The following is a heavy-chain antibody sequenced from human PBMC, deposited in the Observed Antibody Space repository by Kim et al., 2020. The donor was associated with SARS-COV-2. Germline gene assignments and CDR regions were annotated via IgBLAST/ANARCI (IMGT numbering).Heavy chain of an antibody. CDR1: GFTFSSYE. J-gene: IGHJ4*02. CDR3: ARGPNYSPFDY. Sequence: GGSLRLSCTASGFTFSSYEMNWVRQAPGKGLGWVSYIIGSGTTIYYADSVRGRFTISRDNDKNSLFLQMNSLRAEDTAVYYCARGPNYSPFDYWGQGTLVTVSS. CDR2: IIGSGTTI. V-gene: IGHV3-48*03. D-gene: IGHD4-4*01.